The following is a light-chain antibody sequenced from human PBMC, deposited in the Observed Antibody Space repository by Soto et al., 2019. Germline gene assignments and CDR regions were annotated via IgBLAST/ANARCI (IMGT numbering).Light chain of an antibody. CDR1: QSVSSY. V-gene: IGKV3-11*01. CDR2: DAS. J-gene: IGKJ4*02. Sequence: EIVLTQSPATLSLSPGERATLSCRTSQSVSSYLAWYQQKPGQAPRLLIYDASNMATDIPARFSGSGSGTDFTLTISSLEPEDFAVYYCQQRRNWPPLTFGGGTKVEIK. CDR3: QQRRNWPPLT.